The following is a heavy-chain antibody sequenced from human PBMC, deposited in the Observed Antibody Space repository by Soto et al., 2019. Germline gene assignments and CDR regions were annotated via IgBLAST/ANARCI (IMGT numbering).Heavy chain of an antibody. Sequence: QVQLQESGPGLVKPSETLSLTCTVSGVSVSSGSFYWAWIRQPPGKGLEWIGFISYSGTTNYNPSLKSRGTISGDTSRSQISLIVSSLTAADTALYYCARGATVTQYDYWGQGTLVTVSS. V-gene: IGHV4-61*01. CDR3: ARGATVTQYDY. CDR1: GVSVSSGSFY. J-gene: IGHJ4*02. CDR2: ISYSGTT. D-gene: IGHD4-17*01.